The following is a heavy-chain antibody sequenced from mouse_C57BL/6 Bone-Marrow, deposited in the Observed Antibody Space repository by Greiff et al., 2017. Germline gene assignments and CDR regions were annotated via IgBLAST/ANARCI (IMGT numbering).Heavy chain of an antibody. CDR2: ISSGGDYI. D-gene: IGHD2-5*01. CDR3: TIYYSNTYYAMDY. V-gene: IGHV5-9-1*02. CDR1: GFTFSSYA. Sequence: EVQGVESGEGLVKPGGSLKLSCAASGFTFSSYAMSWVRQTPEKRLEWVAYISSGGDYIYYADTVKGRFTISRDNARNTLYLQMSSLKSEDTAMYYCTIYYSNTYYAMDYWGQGTSVTVSS. J-gene: IGHJ4*01.